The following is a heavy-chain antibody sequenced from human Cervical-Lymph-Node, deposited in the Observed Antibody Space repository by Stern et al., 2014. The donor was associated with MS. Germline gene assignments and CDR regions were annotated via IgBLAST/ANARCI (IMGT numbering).Heavy chain of an antibody. Sequence: QVQLQESGPGLVKPSATLSLMCSVSSGFIGNNYWSWIRQPPGQGLEWIGHLYYSGSTYYNPSHKILVTISLDTSKNQLSLRLSSVTAADTAVYYCARAGPYDYIWGNFRHRAFYFDSWGQGALVTVSS. J-gene: IGHJ4*02. V-gene: IGHV4-59*01. CDR3: ARAGPYDYIWGNFRHRAFYFDS. CDR2: LYYSGST. D-gene: IGHD3-16*02. CDR1: SGFIGNNY.